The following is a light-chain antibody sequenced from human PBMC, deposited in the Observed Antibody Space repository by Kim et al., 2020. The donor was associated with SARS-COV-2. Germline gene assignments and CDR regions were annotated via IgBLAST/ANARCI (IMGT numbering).Light chain of an antibody. CDR3: QAWDSSTVV. V-gene: IGLV3-1*01. CDR1: KLGDKY. Sequence: YELTQPLSVSVSPGQTASITCSGDKLGDKYACWYQQKPGQSPVLVIYQDSKRPSGIPERFSGSNSGNTATLTISGTQAMDEADYYCQAWDSSTVVFGGG. J-gene: IGLJ2*01. CDR2: QDS.